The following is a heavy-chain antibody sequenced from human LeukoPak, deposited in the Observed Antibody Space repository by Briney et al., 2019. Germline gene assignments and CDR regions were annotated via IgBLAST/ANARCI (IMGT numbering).Heavy chain of an antibody. CDR1: GGSISSGGYS. Sequence: SQTLSLTCAVSGGSISSGGYSWSWIRQPPGKGLEWIGYIYHSGSTYYNPSLKSRVTISVDRSNNQFSLKLSSVTAADTAVYYCARLVVPAADYYYGMGVWGQGTTVTVSS. D-gene: IGHD2-2*01. CDR3: ARLVVPAADYYYGMGV. CDR2: IYHSGST. V-gene: IGHV4-30-2*01. J-gene: IGHJ6*02.